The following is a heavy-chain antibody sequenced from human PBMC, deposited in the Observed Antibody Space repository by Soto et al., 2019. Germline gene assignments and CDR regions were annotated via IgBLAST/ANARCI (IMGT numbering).Heavy chain of an antibody. Sequence: PGGSLRLSCAASGFTFDDYGMSWVRQAPGKGLEWVSGINWNGGSTGYADSVKGRFTISRDNAKNSLYLQMNSLRAEDTAVYYCAKVRYATPLYGLDVWGQGTTVTVSS. CDR3: AKVRYATPLYGLDV. CDR2: INWNGGST. D-gene: IGHD2-2*01. J-gene: IGHJ6*02. CDR1: GFTFDDYG. V-gene: IGHV3-20*04.